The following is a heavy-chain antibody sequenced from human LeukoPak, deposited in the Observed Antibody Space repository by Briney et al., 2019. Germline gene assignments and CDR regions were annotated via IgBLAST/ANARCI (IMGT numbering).Heavy chain of an antibody. V-gene: IGHV3-7*01. CDR1: GFTFSTYW. J-gene: IGHJ1*01. CDR2: VQHIGGET. D-gene: IGHD4-11*01. Sequence: GGSLRLSCAASGFTFSTYWMHWVRQAPGKGLVWVANVQHIGGETYYVDSVKGRFTISRDNAKNSVYLQMNSLGADDTAVYYCATYSILNAREFRYWGQGTLVTVTS. CDR3: ATYSILNAREFRY.